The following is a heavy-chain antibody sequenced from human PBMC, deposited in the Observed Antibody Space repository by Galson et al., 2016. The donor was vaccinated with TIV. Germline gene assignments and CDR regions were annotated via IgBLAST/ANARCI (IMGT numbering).Heavy chain of an antibody. V-gene: IGHV1-2*02. J-gene: IGHJ4*02. CDR3: ARVNWARAFDY. CDR1: GYIFINYY. Sequence: VSCKASGYIFINYYIHWVRQAPGQGLEWLGWFNPDSGATQYAQKFQGRVTMTRDTSTSTAYMELRRLISDDTAVYYCARVNWARAFDYWGQGTQVTVSS. CDR2: FNPDSGAT. D-gene: IGHD7-27*01.